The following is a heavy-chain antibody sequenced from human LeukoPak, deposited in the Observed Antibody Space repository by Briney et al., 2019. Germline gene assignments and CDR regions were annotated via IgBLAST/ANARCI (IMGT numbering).Heavy chain of an antibody. J-gene: IGHJ5*02. V-gene: IGHV3-48*03. CDR1: GFTFSSYE. CDR3: ARGSSGWFDDNWFDP. D-gene: IGHD6-19*01. Sequence: GGSLRLSCAASGFTFSSYEMNWVRQAPGKGLEWVSYISSSGSTIYYADSVKGRFTISRDNAKNSLYLQMNSLRAEDTALYYCARGSSGWFDDNWFDPWGQGTLVTVSS. CDR2: ISSSGSTI.